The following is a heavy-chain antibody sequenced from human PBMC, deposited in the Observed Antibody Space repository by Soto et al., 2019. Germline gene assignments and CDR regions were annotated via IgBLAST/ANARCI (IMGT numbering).Heavy chain of an antibody. CDR3: ARGPSGDKVDS. V-gene: IGHV4-59*08. D-gene: IGHD7-27*01. Sequence: SETLSLTCTVSGGSISSYYWSWIRQPPGKGLEWIGYIYYSGSTYNNPSLESRVTMSVDTSKNQLSLTLSSVSAADTAVYYCARGPSGDKVDSWGQGTLVTVSS. J-gene: IGHJ4*02. CDR1: GGSISSYY. CDR2: IYYSGST.